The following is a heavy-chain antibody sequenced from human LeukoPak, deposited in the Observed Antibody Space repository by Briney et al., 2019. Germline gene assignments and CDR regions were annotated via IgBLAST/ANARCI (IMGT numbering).Heavy chain of an antibody. D-gene: IGHD2-8*01. CDR2: IYHSGST. Sequence: MPSETLSLTCAVSGGSISSGGYYWSWIRQPPGKGLEWIGYIYHSGSTYYNPSLKSRVTISVDRSKNQFSLKLSSVTAADTAAYYCARGQLYHDYWGQGTLVTVSS. V-gene: IGHV4-30-2*01. J-gene: IGHJ4*02. CDR1: GGSISSGGYY. CDR3: ARGQLYHDY.